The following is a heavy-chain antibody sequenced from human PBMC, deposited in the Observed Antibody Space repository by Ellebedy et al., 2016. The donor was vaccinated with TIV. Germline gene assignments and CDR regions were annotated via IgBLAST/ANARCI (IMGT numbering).Heavy chain of an antibody. V-gene: IGHV3-23*01. Sequence: GGSLRLSCAASGFTLNNYAMTWIRQTAGEGLEWVSAITGDTDTTYYADSVKGRFTISRDNSRNTLYLQMNSLRVEDTALYYCVKGASYGSWVTMDYWGQGALVTVSS. CDR3: VKGASYGSWVTMDY. J-gene: IGHJ4*02. D-gene: IGHD6-13*01. CDR1: GFTLNNYA. CDR2: ITGDTDTT.